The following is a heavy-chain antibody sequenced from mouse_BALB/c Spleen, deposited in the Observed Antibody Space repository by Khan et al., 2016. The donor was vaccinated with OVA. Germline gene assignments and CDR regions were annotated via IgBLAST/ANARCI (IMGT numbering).Heavy chain of an antibody. CDR3: ARSNSSGYYFDY. J-gene: IGHJ2*01. CDR2: ISYSGFT. Sequence: EVKLLESGPGLVKPSQSLSLTCTVTGYSITSGYAWNWIRQFPGNKLEWMGYISYSGFTNYNPSPKSRISITRETSKNQFFLQLSSVTSEDTATSYCARSNSSGYYFDYWGHGTTLTVSS. V-gene: IGHV3-2*02. D-gene: IGHD2-5*01. CDR1: GYSITSGYA.